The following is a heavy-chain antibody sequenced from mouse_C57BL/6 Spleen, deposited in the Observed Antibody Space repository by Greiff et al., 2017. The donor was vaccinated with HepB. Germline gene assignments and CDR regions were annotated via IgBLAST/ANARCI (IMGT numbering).Heavy chain of an antibody. J-gene: IGHJ4*01. CDR1: GYTFTDYY. D-gene: IGHD2-4*01. Sequence: VQLQQSGPELVKPGASVKISCKASGYTFTDYYMNWVKQSHGKSLEWIGDINPNNGGTSYNQKFKGKATLTVDKSSSTAYMELRSLTSEDSAVYYCARKGDDYDGYYAMDDWGQGTSVTGSS. CDR2: INPNNGGT. V-gene: IGHV1-26*01. CDR3: ARKGDDYDGYYAMDD.